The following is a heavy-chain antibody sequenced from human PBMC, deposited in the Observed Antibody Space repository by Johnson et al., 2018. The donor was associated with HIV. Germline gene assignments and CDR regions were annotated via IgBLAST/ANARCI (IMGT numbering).Heavy chain of an antibody. J-gene: IGHJ3*02. V-gene: IGHV3-23*04. D-gene: IGHD6-19*01. CDR1: GFTFISYA. Sequence: VQLVESGGGLVQPGGSLRLSCAASGFTFISYAMSWVRQAPGKGLEWVSAISGSGGSTYYADSVKGRFTISRDNSKNTLYLQMNSLRAEDTAVYYCAKMSIAVAGTVEAFDIWGQGTMVTVSS. CDR2: ISGSGGST. CDR3: AKMSIAVAGTVEAFDI.